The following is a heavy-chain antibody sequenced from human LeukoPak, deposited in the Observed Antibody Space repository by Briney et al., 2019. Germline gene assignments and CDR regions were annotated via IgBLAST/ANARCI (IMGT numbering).Heavy chain of an antibody. J-gene: IGHJ4*02. D-gene: IGHD2/OR15-2a*01. CDR2: ITIEGSET. V-gene: IGHV3-7*01. Sequence: PGGSLTLSCAVSGFTFDSYWMSWGRRAPGRGVGWVANITIEGSETYSVAFVKGRLPIPRDNPKNYLYLQMDILRAEDTAVYTCLIDLGGRSGHWRQGTRVSVSS. CDR3: LIDLGGRSGH. CDR1: GFTFDSYW.